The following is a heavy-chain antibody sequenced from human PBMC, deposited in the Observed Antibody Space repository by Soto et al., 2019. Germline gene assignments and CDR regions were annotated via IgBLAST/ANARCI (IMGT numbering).Heavy chain of an antibody. CDR3: ARDPETFWSNYYNQAHFDY. Sequence: GGSLRLSCAASGFTFSTYNMNWVRQAPGKGLEWVSFISATSSYKYYADSVKGRLAISRDNAKNSLYLQMNSLRAEDTAVYYCARDPETFWSNYYNQAHFDYWGQGTLVTVSS. D-gene: IGHD3-3*01. CDR1: GFTFSTYN. J-gene: IGHJ4*02. CDR2: ISATSSYK. V-gene: IGHV3-21*06.